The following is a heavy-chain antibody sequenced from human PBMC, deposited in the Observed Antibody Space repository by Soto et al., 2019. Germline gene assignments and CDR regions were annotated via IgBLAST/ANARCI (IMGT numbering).Heavy chain of an antibody. CDR2: IYWNDDK. D-gene: IGHD6-6*01. Sequence: QITLKESAPTLVKPTQTLTLTCTFSWFSLSTSGAGVGWIRHPPGKALEWLARIYWNDDKRYSPSLKSRLTITNDTSNNQVVLTVTNMDPVDTATYYCAHPPRGRAALYFEYWGQGTLVTVSS. J-gene: IGHJ4*02. CDR3: AHPPRGRAALYFEY. CDR1: WFSLSTSGAG. V-gene: IGHV2-5*01.